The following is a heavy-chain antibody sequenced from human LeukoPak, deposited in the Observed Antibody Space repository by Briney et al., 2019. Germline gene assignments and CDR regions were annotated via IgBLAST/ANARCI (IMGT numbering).Heavy chain of an antibody. CDR1: GGSINGYY. D-gene: IGHD2-15*01. J-gene: IGHJ4*02. CDR3: ARDRASAGGFDY. CDR2: IYYSGTT. V-gene: IGHV4-59*01. Sequence: SETLSLTCTVSGGSINGYYWSWIRQPPGKGLEWIGYIYYSGTTNYNPSLQSRVTISVATSKNQFSLKLSSVTAADTALYYCARDRASAGGFDYWGQGTLVTVSS.